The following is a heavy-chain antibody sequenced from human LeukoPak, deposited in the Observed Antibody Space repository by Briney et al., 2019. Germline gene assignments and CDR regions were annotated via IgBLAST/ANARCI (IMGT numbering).Heavy chain of an antibody. J-gene: IGHJ4*02. CDR1: GGSISSSSYY. D-gene: IGHD2-15*01. CDR2: IYYSGST. Sequence: SETLSLTCTVSGGSISSSSYYWSWIRQPPGKGLEWIGYIYYSGSTNYNPSLKSRVTISVDTSKNQFSLKLSSVTAADTAVYYCARRCSGGSCYFYYFDYWGQGTPVTVSS. V-gene: IGHV4-61*01. CDR3: ARRCSGGSCYFYYFDY.